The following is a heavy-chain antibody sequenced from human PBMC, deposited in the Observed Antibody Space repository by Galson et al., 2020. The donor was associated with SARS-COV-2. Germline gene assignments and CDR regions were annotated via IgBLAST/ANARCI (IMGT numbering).Heavy chain of an antibody. J-gene: IGHJ4*02. Sequence: ASETLSLTCNVSGGSISNYYWSWIRQPAGKGLEWIARIYNSDNTYFNPSLKSRVTMSVDTSKNQFSLNLASVTAADTAVYFCAGVPMNSGRYFDYWGQGTLVTVSS. CDR3: AGVPMNSGRYFDY. V-gene: IGHV4-4*07. D-gene: IGHD5-12*01. CDR2: IYNSDNT. CDR1: GGSISNYY.